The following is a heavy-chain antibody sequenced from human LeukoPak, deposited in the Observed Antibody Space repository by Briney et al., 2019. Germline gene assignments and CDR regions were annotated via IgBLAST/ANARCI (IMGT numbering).Heavy chain of an antibody. CDR3: AGESFDI. V-gene: IGHV3-30*04. CDR2: ISKDGNSQ. CDR1: GFTFSSYA. J-gene: IGHJ3*02. Sequence: GRSLRLSCAASGFTFSSYALDWVRQAPGKGLEWVAVISKDGNSQNYADSVKGRFTISRDSSKNTLYLQMNSLRPEDTAVYYCAGESFDIWGQGTTVTVSS.